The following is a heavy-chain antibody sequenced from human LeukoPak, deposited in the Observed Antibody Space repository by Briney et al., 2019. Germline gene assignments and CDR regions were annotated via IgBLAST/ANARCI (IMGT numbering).Heavy chain of an antibody. D-gene: IGHD1-26*01. CDR3: ARRGSMGGSFVGAFDI. CDR2: IYYTGRT. CDR1: GDSFSRNTYS. J-gene: IGHJ3*02. Sequence: SETLSLTCTVSGDSFSRNTYSWGWIRQPPGKGLEWFGSIYYTGRTFSNPALKSRVTISVDTSKNQFSLKLSFVTAADTAVYYCARRGSMGGSFVGAFDIWGQGTMVTVSS. V-gene: IGHV4-39*01.